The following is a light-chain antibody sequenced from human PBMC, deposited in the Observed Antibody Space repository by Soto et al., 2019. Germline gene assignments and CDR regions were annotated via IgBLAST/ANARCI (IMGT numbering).Light chain of an antibody. CDR2: EVS. J-gene: IGLJ7*01. V-gene: IGLV2-23*02. CDR1: SSDVGSYKL. Sequence: QSVLTQPASVSGSPGQSITISCTGTSSDVGSYKLVSWYQQHPGKAPKLMISEVSKRPSGISDRFSGSKSGSTASLTLSGRQAEDEADYYCCSYAGTSTHTVFGGGTQLTVL. CDR3: CSYAGTSTHTV.